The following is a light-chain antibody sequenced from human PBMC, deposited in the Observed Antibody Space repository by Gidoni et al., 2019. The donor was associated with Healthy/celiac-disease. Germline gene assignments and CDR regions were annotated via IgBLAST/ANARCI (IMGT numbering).Light chain of an antibody. V-gene: IGLV1-40*01. CDR2: GNS. Sequence: QSVRTQPPSVSGAPGQRVTISCTGSSSNIGAGYDVHWYQQLPGTAPKLLINGNSCRPSWVPARFSGSKSGTSASLAITGLQAEDEADYYCQSYDRSLSGLVFGGGTKLTVL. CDR1: SSNIGAGYD. J-gene: IGLJ2*01. CDR3: QSYDRSLSGLV.